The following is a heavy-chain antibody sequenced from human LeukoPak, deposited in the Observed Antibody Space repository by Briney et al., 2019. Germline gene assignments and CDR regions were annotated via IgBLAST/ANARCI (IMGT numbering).Heavy chain of an antibody. CDR3: AKDKTYYDFWSGHDAFDI. Sequence: GGSLRLSCAASGFTFSSYEMNWVRQAPGKGLEWVSVISGSGDNTYYADSVKGRFTISRDNSKTTLYLQMNSLRAEDTAVYYCAKDKTYYDFWSGHDAFDIWGQGTMVTVSS. V-gene: IGHV3-23*01. J-gene: IGHJ3*02. D-gene: IGHD3-3*01. CDR2: ISGSGDNT. CDR1: GFTFSSYE.